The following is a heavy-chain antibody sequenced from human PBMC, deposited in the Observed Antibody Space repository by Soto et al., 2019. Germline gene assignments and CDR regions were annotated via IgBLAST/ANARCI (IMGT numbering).Heavy chain of an antibody. D-gene: IGHD6-13*01. J-gene: IGHJ4*02. Sequence: SETLSLTCTVSGGSISSGDYYWSWIRQPPGKGLEWIGYIHYSGKSFTKPSLKSRVTISEDTSKNQFSLKLSSVTAADTAVYYCARERTTAGTDFDRWGQGTLVTVSS. V-gene: IGHV4-30-4*01. CDR1: GGSISSGDYY. CDR2: IHYSGKS. CDR3: ARERTTAGTDFDR.